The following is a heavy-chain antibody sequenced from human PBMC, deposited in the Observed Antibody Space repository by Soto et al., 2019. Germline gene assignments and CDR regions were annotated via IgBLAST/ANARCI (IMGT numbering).Heavy chain of an antibody. CDR3: AGWGTTGGLDV. V-gene: IGHV3-33*05. Sequence: QVQLVESGGGVVQPGTSLRLSCVGSGFTFRSYVIHWVRQAPGKGLEWVALTSYDGSNNFYGDSVKGRFTIYRHNSRNTVELQMDSLTIEDTALSSCAGWGTTGGLDVGGQGTLVSVSS. D-gene: IGHD3-16*01. J-gene: IGHJ4*02. CDR2: TSYDGSNN. CDR1: GFTFRSYV.